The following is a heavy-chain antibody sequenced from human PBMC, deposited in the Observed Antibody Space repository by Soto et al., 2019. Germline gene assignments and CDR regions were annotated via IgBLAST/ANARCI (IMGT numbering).Heavy chain of an antibody. V-gene: IGHV4-4*07. CDR2: SYSRGRT. J-gene: IGHJ4*02. CDR3: ARGGGSVVDY. Sequence: SETLSLTCFVSGASISSYYWSWIRQPAGNGLEWIGRSYSRGRTDYNPSLKSRVTMSLDTSKNQFSLKLSSVTAADTAVYYCARGGGSVVDYWGQGTLVTVSS. D-gene: IGHD6-19*01. CDR1: GASISSYY.